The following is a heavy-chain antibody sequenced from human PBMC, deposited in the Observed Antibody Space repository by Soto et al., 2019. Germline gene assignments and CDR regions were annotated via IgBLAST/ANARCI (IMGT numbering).Heavy chain of an antibody. V-gene: IGHV5-51*01. J-gene: IGHJ6*02. CDR2: IYPGDSDT. D-gene: IGHD2-8*01. Sequence: GRGLEWMGIIYPGDSDTRYSPSFQGQVTISADKSISTAYLQWSSLKASDTAMYYCARRAGYAIGDYCMDVSGQLTTVSV. CDR3: ARRAGYAIGDYCMDV.